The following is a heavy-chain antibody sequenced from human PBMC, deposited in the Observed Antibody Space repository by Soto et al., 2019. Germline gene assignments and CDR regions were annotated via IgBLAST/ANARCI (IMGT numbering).Heavy chain of an antibody. CDR1: GGSISSYY. CDR2: IYYSGST. V-gene: IGHV4-59*01. D-gene: IGHD2-15*01. CDR3: ARVPEGYCSGGSCYDLDY. Sequence: PSETLSLTCTVSGGSISSYYWSWIRQPPGKGLEWIGYIYYSGSTNYNPSLKSRVTISVDTSKNQFSLKLSSVTAADTAVYYCARVPEGYCSGGSCYDLDYWGQGTLVTVSS. J-gene: IGHJ4*02.